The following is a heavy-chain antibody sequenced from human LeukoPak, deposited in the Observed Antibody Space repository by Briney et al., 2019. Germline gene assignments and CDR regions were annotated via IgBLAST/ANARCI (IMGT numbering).Heavy chain of an antibody. V-gene: IGHV3-21*01. Sequence: GGSLRLSCAASGFTFSSYSMNWVRQAPGKGLEWVSSISSSSSYIYYADSVKGRFTISRDNAMNSLYLQMNSLRAEDTAVYYCAREMIVVVPASMDVWGKGTTVTVSS. CDR1: GFTFSSYS. J-gene: IGHJ6*03. CDR2: ISSSSSYI. CDR3: AREMIVVVPASMDV. D-gene: IGHD2-2*01.